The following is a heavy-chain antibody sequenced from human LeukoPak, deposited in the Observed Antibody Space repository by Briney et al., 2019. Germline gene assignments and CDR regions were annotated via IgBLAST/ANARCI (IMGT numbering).Heavy chain of an antibody. CDR3: AKDGGSGSYYNPWFDP. Sequence: GGSLRLSCAASGFTFSSYWMHWVRQAPGKGLVWVSRINSDGSSTSYADPVKGRFTISRDNAKNTLYLQMNSLRAEDTAVYYCAKDGGSGSYYNPWFDPWGQGTLVTVSS. V-gene: IGHV3-74*01. D-gene: IGHD3-10*01. CDR1: GFTFSSYW. J-gene: IGHJ5*02. CDR2: INSDGSST.